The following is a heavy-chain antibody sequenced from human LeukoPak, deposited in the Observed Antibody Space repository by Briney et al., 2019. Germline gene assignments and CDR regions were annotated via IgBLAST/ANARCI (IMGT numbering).Heavy chain of an antibody. D-gene: IGHD3-10*01. V-gene: IGHV3-48*03. Sequence: GGSLRLSCAASGFTFSSYEMNWVRQAPGKGLEWVSYISSSGSTIYYADSVKGRFTISRDNSKNTLYLQMNSLRAEDTAVYYCARVVDYYGSYYFDYWGQGTLVTVSS. CDR2: ISSSGSTI. J-gene: IGHJ4*02. CDR1: GFTFSSYE. CDR3: ARVVDYYGSYYFDY.